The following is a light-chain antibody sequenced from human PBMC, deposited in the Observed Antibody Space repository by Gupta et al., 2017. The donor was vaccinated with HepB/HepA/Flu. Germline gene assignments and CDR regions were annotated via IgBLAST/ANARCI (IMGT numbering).Light chain of an antibody. J-gene: IGKJ5*01. Sequence: DIQLTQSPSFLSASVGDRVTITCRASQDISSYLAWYQQKPGKAPKLLIYAASTLQSGVPSRFSGSGSGTEFTLIISSLQPEDFATYYCQQLNSYPITFGQGTRLEIK. V-gene: IGKV1-9*01. CDR2: AAS. CDR1: QDISSY. CDR3: QQLNSYPIT.